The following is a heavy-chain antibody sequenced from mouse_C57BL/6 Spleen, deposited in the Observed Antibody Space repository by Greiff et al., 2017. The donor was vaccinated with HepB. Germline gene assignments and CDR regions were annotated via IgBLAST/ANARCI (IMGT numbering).Heavy chain of an antibody. V-gene: IGHV6-3*01. J-gene: IGHJ4*01. D-gene: IGHD2-4*01. CDR1: GFTFSNYW. CDR2: IRLKSDNYAT. CDR3: TGYDYDRAMDY. Sequence: EVKLVESGGGLVQPGGSMKLSCVASGFTFSNYWMNWVRQSPEKGLEWVAQIRLKSDNYATHYAESVKGRFTISRDDSKSSVYLQMNNLRAEDTGIYYCTGYDYDRAMDYWGQGTSVTVSS.